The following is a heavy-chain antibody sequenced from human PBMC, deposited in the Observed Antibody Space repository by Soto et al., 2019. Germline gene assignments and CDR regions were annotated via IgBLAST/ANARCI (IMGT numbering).Heavy chain of an antibody. CDR2: ISAYNGNT. V-gene: IGHV1-18*01. CDR3: VVAAQPSYFDY. CDR1: GYTFTSYG. J-gene: IGHJ4*02. Sequence: EASVKVSCKASGYTFTSYGISWVRQAPGQGLEWMGWISAYNGNTNYAQKLQGRVTMTTDTSTSTAYMELRSLRSDDTAVYFCVVAAQPSYFDYWGLGTLVTVSS. D-gene: IGHD2-15*01.